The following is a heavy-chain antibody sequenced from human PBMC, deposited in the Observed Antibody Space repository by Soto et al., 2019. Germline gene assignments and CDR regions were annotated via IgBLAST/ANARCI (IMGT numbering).Heavy chain of an antibody. CDR2: IYYSGST. J-gene: IGHJ2*01. Sequence: QVQLQESGPGLVKPSQTLSLTCTVFGCSISSGDYYWSWIRQPPGKGLEWIGYIYYSGSTYYNPSLKSRVTISVDTSKNQFSLKLRSVTAADTAVYYCARRDYGDYVVGWYFDLWGRGTLVTVSS. D-gene: IGHD4-17*01. V-gene: IGHV4-30-4*01. CDR1: GCSISSGDYY. CDR3: ARRDYGDYVVGWYFDL.